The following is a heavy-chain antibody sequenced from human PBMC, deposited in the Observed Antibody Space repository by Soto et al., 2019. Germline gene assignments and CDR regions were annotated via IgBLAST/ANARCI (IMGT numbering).Heavy chain of an antibody. Sequence: PGGSLRLSCAASGFTFYNYAMTWVRQAPGKGLEWVSVISGSGGSSYYAASVKGRFTISRDNSKNTVYLQMNGLRAEDTALYFCAKVTKRAAAGRYEYYKYGMDVWGQGTTVTVSS. CDR2: ISGSGGSS. V-gene: IGHV3-23*01. J-gene: IGHJ6*02. D-gene: IGHD6-13*01. CDR3: AKVTKRAAAGRYEYYKYGMDV. CDR1: GFTFYNYA.